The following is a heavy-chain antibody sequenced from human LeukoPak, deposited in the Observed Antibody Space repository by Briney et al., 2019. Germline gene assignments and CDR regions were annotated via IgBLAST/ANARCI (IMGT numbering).Heavy chain of an antibody. Sequence: GGSLRLSCAASRFTFNTYAMSWVRQAPGKGLEWVSAISGSGDSTYYADSVKGRFTISRDIAKNTLYLQMNSLRAEDTGVYYCAKDHYWSIDYWGRGTLVTVSS. CDR3: AKDHYWSIDY. V-gene: IGHV3-23*01. J-gene: IGHJ4*02. CDR1: RFTFNTYA. CDR2: ISGSGDST. D-gene: IGHD3-3*01.